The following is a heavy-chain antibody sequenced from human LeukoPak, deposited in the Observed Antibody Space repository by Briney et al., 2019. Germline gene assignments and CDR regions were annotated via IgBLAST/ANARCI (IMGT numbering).Heavy chain of an antibody. Sequence: PGGSLRLPCVASGFTFNSNWMSWARQAPGKGLEWVANIKQDGSEKYYVDSVKGRFTISRDNAKNSVSLQMTSLRAEDTAMYYCARDKYYDRYFDAWGQGILVTVSS. V-gene: IGHV3-7*01. CDR2: IKQDGSEK. J-gene: IGHJ4*02. CDR3: ARDKYYDRYFDA. D-gene: IGHD3-22*01. CDR1: GFTFNSNW.